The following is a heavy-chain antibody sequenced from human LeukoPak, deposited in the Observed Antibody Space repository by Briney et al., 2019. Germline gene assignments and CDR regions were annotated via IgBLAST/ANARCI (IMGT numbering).Heavy chain of an antibody. CDR3: ANRRGAAAYDAFDI. CDR1: GFTFSSYW. V-gene: IGHV3-30*02. Sequence: GGSLRLSCAASGFTFSSYWMHWVRQSPGKGLEWVAFIRYDGSNKYYADSVKGRFTISRDNSKNTLYLQMNSLRAEDTAFYYCANRRGAAAYDAFDIWGQGTMVTVSS. D-gene: IGHD6-13*01. CDR2: IRYDGSNK. J-gene: IGHJ3*02.